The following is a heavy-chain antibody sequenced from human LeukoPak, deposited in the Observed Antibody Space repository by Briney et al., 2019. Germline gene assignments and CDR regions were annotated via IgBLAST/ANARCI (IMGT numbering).Heavy chain of an antibody. J-gene: IGHJ4*02. CDR1: GGSFSGYY. CDR2: INHSGST. D-gene: IGHD6-6*01. V-gene: IGHV4-34*01. CDR3: ARRSASIAARPRRTFDY. Sequence: SETLSLTCAAYGGSFSGYYWSWIRQPPGKGLEWIGEINHSGSTNYNPSLKSRVTISVDTSKNQFSLKLSSVTAADTAVYYCARRSASIAARPRRTFDYWGQGTLVTVSS.